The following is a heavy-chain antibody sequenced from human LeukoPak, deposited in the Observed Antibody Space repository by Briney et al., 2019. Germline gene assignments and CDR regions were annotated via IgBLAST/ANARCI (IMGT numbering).Heavy chain of an antibody. J-gene: IGHJ4*02. D-gene: IGHD5-12*01. V-gene: IGHV3-23*01. CDR3: ARDENSGWGYFDY. CDR1: RFTFNSYA. CDR2: IGGSNGIT. Sequence: GGSLRLSCAASRFTFNSYAMSWVRQAPGKGLEWVSVIGGSNGITFYVGSVKGRFTISRDNSKDTLYLQMNSLRAEDTAVYYCARDENSGWGYFDYWGQGTLVTVSS.